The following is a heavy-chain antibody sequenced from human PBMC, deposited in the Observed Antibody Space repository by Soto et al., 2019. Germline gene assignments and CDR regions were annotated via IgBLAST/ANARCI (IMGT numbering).Heavy chain of an antibody. CDR2: IFYSGST. V-gene: IGHV4-59*01. Sequence: SETLSLTCTVSGDSIRNYYWSWIRQPPGKGLEYIGYIFYSGSTNYNPSLKSRVAISVDTSRNQFALKLRSVTAADTATYYYARVKRGYSYGSIIDFWGRGTLVTVSS. CDR1: GDSIRNYY. CDR3: ARVKRGYSYGSIIDF. D-gene: IGHD5-18*01. J-gene: IGHJ4*01.